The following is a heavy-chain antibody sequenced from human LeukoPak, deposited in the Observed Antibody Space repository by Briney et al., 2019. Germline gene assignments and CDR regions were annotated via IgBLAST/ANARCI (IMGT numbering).Heavy chain of an antibody. CDR3: ARGGGLDV. J-gene: IGHJ6*02. CDR1: GFTISRHW. Sequence: GGSLRLSCAASGFTISRHWMHWVRQAPGKGLEWVASINHNGNVNYYVDSVKGRFTISRDNAKNSLYLQMSNLRAEDTAVYFCARGGGLDVWGQGATVTVSS. D-gene: IGHD3-16*01. CDR2: INHNGNVN. V-gene: IGHV3-7*03.